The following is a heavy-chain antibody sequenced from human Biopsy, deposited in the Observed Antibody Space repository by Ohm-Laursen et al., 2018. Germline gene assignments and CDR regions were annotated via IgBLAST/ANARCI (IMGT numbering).Heavy chain of an antibody. CDR3: ARDSRRTAREGGMDV. Sequence: SLRLSCAASGFTFSTYSMNWVRQAPGRGLEWVSYINVYSNKKYDADSVKGRFTVARDNAKNSLYLQLNSLRAEDTAVYYCARDSRRTAREGGMDVWGQGTTVTVSS. CDR2: INVYSNKK. J-gene: IGHJ6*02. V-gene: IGHV3-21*05. CDR1: GFTFSTYS. D-gene: IGHD6-6*01.